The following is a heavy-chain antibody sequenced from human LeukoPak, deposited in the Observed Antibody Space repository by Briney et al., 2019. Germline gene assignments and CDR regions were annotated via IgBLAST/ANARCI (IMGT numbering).Heavy chain of an antibody. J-gene: IGHJ4*02. V-gene: IGHV1-2*02. Sequence: ASVKVSCKASGYTFTCYYMHWVRQAPGQGLEWMGWINPNSGGTNYAQKFQGRVTMTRDTSISTAYMELSRLRSDDTAVYYCARDQGSGGYVFHYWGQGTLVTVSS. D-gene: IGHD2-15*01. CDR3: ARDQGSGGYVFHY. CDR2: INPNSGGT. CDR1: GYTFTCYY.